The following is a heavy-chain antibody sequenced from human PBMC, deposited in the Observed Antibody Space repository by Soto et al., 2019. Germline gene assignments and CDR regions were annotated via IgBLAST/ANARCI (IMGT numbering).Heavy chain of an antibody. V-gene: IGHV2-5*02. CDR3: AHSYPRVTGPLLLFRERYYFDY. CDR1: GFSLSTSGVG. J-gene: IGHJ4*02. Sequence: SGPTLVNPTQTLTLTCTFSGFSLSTSGVGVGWIRQPPGKALEWLALIYWDDDKRYSPSLKSRLTITKDTSKNQVVLTMTNMDPVDTATYYCAHSYPRVTGPLLLFRERYYFDYWGQGTLVTVSS. D-gene: IGHD2-15*01. CDR2: IYWDDDK.